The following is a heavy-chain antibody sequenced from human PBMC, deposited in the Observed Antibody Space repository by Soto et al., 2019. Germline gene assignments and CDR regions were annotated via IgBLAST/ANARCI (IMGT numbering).Heavy chain of an antibody. D-gene: IGHD6-6*01. Sequence: GSLRLSCAASGFTFSSYGMHWVRQAPGKGLEWVAVISYDGSNKYYADSVKGRFTISRDNSKNTLYLQMNSLRAEDTAVYYCAKGVRLAARPVHYYYGMDVWGQGTTVTVSS. CDR1: GFTFSSYG. J-gene: IGHJ6*02. V-gene: IGHV3-30*18. CDR2: ISYDGSNK. CDR3: AKGVRLAARPVHYYYGMDV.